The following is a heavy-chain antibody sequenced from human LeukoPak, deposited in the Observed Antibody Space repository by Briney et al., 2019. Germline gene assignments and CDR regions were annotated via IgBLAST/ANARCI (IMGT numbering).Heavy chain of an antibody. D-gene: IGHD3-9*01. J-gene: IGHJ2*01. CDR2: ISAYNGNT. V-gene: IGHV1-18*04. Sequence: GASVKVSCKASGYTFTSYGISWVRQAPGQGLEWMGWISAYNGNTNYAQKLQGRVTMTTDTSTSTAYMELRSRRSDDTAVYYCARDSTLDWFPRDWYFDLWGRGTLVTVSS. CDR3: ARDSTLDWFPRDWYFDL. CDR1: GYTFTSYG.